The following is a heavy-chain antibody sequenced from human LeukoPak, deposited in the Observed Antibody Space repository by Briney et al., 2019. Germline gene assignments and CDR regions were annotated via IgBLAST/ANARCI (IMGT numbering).Heavy chain of an antibody. D-gene: IGHD4-17*01. Sequence: PGGSLRLSCAASGFTFSSYWMHWVRQAPGKGLVWVSRINSDGGSTSYADSVKGRFTISRDNAKNTLYLQMNSLRAEDTAVYYCARADDYGDYPGYWGQGTLVTVSS. V-gene: IGHV3-74*01. CDR3: ARADDYGDYPGY. J-gene: IGHJ4*02. CDR1: GFTFSSYW. CDR2: INSDGGST.